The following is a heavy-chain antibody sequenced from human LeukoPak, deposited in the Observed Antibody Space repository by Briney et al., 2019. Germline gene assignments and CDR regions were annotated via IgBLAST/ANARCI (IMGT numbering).Heavy chain of an antibody. J-gene: IGHJ4*02. CDR1: GGSISSSNW. D-gene: IGHD3-22*01. CDR2: IYHSGST. V-gene: IGHV4-4*02. CDR3: ARAGYYYAGSAYSTFDH. Sequence: PSETLSLTCAVSGGSISSSNWWSWVRQPPGKGLEWIGEIYHSGSTNYNPSLKSRVTMSVDTSKNQFSLKLSSVTAADTAVYYCARAGYYYAGSAYSTFDHWGQGTLVTVSS.